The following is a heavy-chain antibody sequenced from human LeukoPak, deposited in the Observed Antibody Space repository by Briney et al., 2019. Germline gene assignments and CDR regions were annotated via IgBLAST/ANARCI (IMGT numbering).Heavy chain of an antibody. D-gene: IGHD3-10*01. V-gene: IGHV3-23*01. CDR3: AKGGLRGIVVDY. J-gene: IGHJ4*02. Sequence: PGGSLRLSCAASGFTFSSYAMSWVRQAPGKGLEWVSAISGSGGSTYYADSVKGRFTISRDNSKNTLSLQVSSLRAEDTAIYYCAKGGLRGIVVDYWGQGTLVTVSS. CDR1: GFTFSSYA. CDR2: ISGSGGST.